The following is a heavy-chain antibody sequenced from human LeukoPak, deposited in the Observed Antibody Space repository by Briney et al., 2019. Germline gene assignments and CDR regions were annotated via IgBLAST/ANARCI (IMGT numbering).Heavy chain of an antibody. CDR1: GYTFIAYG. V-gene: IGHV1-3*01. D-gene: IGHD3-16*01. J-gene: IGHJ4*02. CDR2: INAGNGNT. CDR3: AREALRGLAPDY. Sequence: ASVKVSCKASGYTFIAYGVHWVRQAPGQRLEWMGWINAGNGNTKYSQKFQGRVTITRDTSASTAYLELSSPRSEDTAVYYCAREALRGLAPDYWGQGTLVTVSS.